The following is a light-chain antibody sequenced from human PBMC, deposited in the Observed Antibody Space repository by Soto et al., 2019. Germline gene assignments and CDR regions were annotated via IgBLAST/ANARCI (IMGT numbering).Light chain of an antibody. CDR1: QSVSSSY. J-gene: IGKJ1*01. V-gene: IGKV3-20*01. Sequence: EIVLTQSPGTLSLSPGERATLSCRASQSVSSSYLAWYQQKPGQAHRLLIYGASSRATGIPDRFSGSGSETAFTLTISRLEPEDFAVYSCHQYGSSSWTFGQGTKVEIK. CDR2: GAS. CDR3: HQYGSSSWT.